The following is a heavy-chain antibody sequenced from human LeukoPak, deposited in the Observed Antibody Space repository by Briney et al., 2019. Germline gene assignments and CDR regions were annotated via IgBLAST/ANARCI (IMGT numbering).Heavy chain of an antibody. CDR3: ARDPDISSSPEFP. J-gene: IGHJ5*02. V-gene: IGHV3-30*02. CDR2: IRNDGSTK. Sequence: PGGSLRLSCAASGFTFSTYGMHWVRRAPGKGLEWVAFIRNDGSTKYYADSVRGRFTISRDNAKNSLYLQMNSLRAEDTAVYYCARDPDISSSPEFPWGQGTLVTVSS. CDR1: GFTFSTYG. D-gene: IGHD6-6*01.